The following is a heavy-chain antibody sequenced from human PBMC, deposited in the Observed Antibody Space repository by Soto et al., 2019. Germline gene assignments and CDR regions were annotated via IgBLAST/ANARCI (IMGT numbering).Heavy chain of an antibody. D-gene: IGHD3-3*01. V-gene: IGHV3-15*01. J-gene: IGHJ4*02. CDR2: IKSKTDGGTT. CDR1: GFTFSNAW. Sequence: GSLRLSCAASGFTFSNAWMSWVRQAPGKGLEWVGRIKSKTDGGTTDYAAPVKGRFTISRDDSKNTLYLQMNSLKTEDTAVYYCTTAPTYYDFWSGYYAYYFDYWGQGTLVTVSS. CDR3: TTAPTYYDFWSGYYAYYFDY.